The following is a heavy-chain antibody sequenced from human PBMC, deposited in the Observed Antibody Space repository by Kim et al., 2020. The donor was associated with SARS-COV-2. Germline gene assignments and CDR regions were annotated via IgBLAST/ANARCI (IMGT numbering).Heavy chain of an antibody. Sequence: GGSLRLSCAASGFTFDDYAMHWVRQAPGKGLEWVSGISWNSGSIGYADSVKGRFTISRDNAKNSLYLQMNSLRAEDTALYYCAKWFGEPYGGFQHWGQGTLVTVSS. CDR2: ISWNSGSI. CDR1: GFTFDDYA. J-gene: IGHJ1*01. D-gene: IGHD3-10*01. V-gene: IGHV3-9*01. CDR3: AKWFGEPYGGFQH.